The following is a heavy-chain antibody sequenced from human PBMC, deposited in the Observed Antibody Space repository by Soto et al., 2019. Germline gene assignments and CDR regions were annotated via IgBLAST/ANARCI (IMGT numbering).Heavy chain of an antibody. CDR1: GGSISSGDYY. D-gene: IGHD6-6*01. CDR2: IYYSGST. Sequence: PSETLSLTCTVSGGSISSGDYYWSWIRQPPGKGLEWIGYIYYSGSTYYNPSLKSRVTISVDTSKNQFSLKLSSVTAADTAVYYCARYLRGVSIAARSWFDPWGQGTLVTVSS. V-gene: IGHV4-30-4*01. CDR3: ARYLRGVSIAARSWFDP. J-gene: IGHJ5*02.